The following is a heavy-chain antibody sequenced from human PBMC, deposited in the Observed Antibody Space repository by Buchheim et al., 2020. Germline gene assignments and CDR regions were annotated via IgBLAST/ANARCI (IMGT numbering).Heavy chain of an antibody. CDR3: ARAPYYDFWSGYYRDY. CDR2: VSYSGNT. D-gene: IGHD3-3*01. V-gene: IGHV4-59*01. Sequence: QVQLQESGPGLVKPSETLSLTCTVSGGSISSYYWSWIRQPPGKGLEWIGYVSYSGNTNYNPSLKSRVTISVDTSKNQFSLKLSSVTAADTAVYYCARAPYYDFWSGYYRDYWGQGTL. CDR1: GGSISSYY. J-gene: IGHJ4*02.